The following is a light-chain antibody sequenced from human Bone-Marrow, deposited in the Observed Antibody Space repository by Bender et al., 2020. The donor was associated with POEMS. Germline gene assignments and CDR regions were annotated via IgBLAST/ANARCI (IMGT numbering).Light chain of an antibody. CDR2: DVT. Sequence: QSALTQPRSVSGSPGQSVTISCSGTSGDVGGYNYVSWYQQYPGKAPKLMIYDVTKRPSGVPDRFSGSKSGNTASLTISGLQAEDEADYYCCSYAGRFPSYVFGTGTKVTVL. J-gene: IGLJ1*01. CDR3: CSYAGRFPSYV. CDR1: SGDVGGYNY. V-gene: IGLV2-11*01.